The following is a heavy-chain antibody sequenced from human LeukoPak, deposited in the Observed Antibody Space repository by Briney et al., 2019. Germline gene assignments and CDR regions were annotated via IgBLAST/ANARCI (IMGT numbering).Heavy chain of an antibody. CDR2: IYPGDSDT. CDR3: ARFSHSSGWFTGYFDY. D-gene: IGHD6-19*01. J-gene: IGHJ4*02. V-gene: IGHV5-51*01. Sequence: GESLKISCKGSGYSFTSYWIGWVRQMPGKGLEWMGIIYPGDSDTRYSPSFQGQVTISADKSISTAYLQWSSLKASDTAMYYCARFSHSSGWFTGYFDYWGQGTLVTVSS. CDR1: GYSFTSYW.